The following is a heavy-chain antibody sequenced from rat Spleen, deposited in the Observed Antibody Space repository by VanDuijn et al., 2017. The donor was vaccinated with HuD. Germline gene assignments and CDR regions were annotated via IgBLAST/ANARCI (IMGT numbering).Heavy chain of an antibody. Sequence: EVQLVESGGGLVQPGRSMKLSCVASGFTFNNYWMSWIRQAPGKGLEWVASIINVGDNIHYQDSVKGRFTISRDKAKNILYLQIDSLRSEDTATYYCTTVAADYYFDYWGQGVMVTVSS. CDR3: TTVAADYYFDY. V-gene: IGHV5-31*01. CDR2: IINVGDNI. J-gene: IGHJ2*01. CDR1: GFTFNNYW. D-gene: IGHD1-2*01.